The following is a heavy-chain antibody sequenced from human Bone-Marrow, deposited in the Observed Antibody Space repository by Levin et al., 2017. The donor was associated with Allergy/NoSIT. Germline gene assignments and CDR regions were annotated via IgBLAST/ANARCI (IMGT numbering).Heavy chain of an antibody. V-gene: IGHV3-9*01. CDR1: GFTFDDYA. CDR2: IAWNSGRT. Sequence: GGSLRLSCAASGFTFDDYAMHWVRQAPGKGLEWVSGIAWNSGRTGYADSVKGRFTISRDNAKNTLFLQMNTLTPEDTALYYCVKDIWRGLTATDAFEIWGQGTLVTVSS. D-gene: IGHD2-21*02. J-gene: IGHJ3*02. CDR3: VKDIWRGLTATDAFEI.